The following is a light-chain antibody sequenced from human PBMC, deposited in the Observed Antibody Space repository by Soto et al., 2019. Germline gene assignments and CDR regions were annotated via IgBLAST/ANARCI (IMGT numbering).Light chain of an antibody. Sequence: DIQMTQSPSTLSASVGDRVTITCRASQSISSWLGWYQQKSGKAPKLLVYKASSLESGVPSRFSGSGSGTEFTLTISSLQPDDFATYYCQQYDSYPYTFGQGTKLEIK. J-gene: IGKJ2*01. CDR2: KAS. V-gene: IGKV1-5*03. CDR3: QQYDSYPYT. CDR1: QSISSW.